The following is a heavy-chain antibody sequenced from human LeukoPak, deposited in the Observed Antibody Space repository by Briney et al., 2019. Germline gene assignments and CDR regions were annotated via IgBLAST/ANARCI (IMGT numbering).Heavy chain of an antibody. Sequence: SETLSLTCTVSGVSVSSGSYYWSWIRQPPGKGLEWIGYIYYSGSTNYNPSLKSRVTISVDTSKNQFSLKLSSVTAADTAVYYCARSRGPTGTCYFDYWGQGTLVTVSS. CDR1: GVSVSSGSYY. CDR3: ARSRGPTGTCYFDY. CDR2: IYYSGST. D-gene: IGHD1-1*01. V-gene: IGHV4-61*01. J-gene: IGHJ4*02.